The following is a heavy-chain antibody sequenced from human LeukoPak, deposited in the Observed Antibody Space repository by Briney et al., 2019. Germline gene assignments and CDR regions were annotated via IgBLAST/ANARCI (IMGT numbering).Heavy chain of an antibody. J-gene: IGHJ6*03. V-gene: IGHV1-69*05. Sequence: SVKVSCKASGGTFSSYAISWVRQAPGQGLEWMGGIIPIFGTANYAQKFQGRVTITTDESTSTAYMELSSLRSEDTAVYYCARGAFEYSYGDYYYYYMDVWGKGTTVTVSS. D-gene: IGHD5-18*01. CDR2: IIPIFGTA. CDR1: GGTFSSYA. CDR3: ARGAFEYSYGDYYYYYMDV.